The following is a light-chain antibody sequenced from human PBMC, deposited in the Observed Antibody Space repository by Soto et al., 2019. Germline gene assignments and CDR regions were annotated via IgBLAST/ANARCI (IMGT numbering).Light chain of an antibody. CDR1: QSVSSY. CDR3: QQRSNWPPT. CDR2: DAS. J-gene: IGKJ5*01. Sequence: EIVLTQSLATLSLSPGERATLSCRASQSVSSYLAWYQQKPGQAPRLLIYDASNRATGIPARFSGSGSGTDFTFTISSLEPEDFAVYYCQQRSNWPPTFGQGTRLEIK. V-gene: IGKV3-11*01.